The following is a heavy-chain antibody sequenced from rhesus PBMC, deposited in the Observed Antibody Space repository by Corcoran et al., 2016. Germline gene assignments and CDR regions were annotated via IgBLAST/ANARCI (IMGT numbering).Heavy chain of an antibody. CDR3: ARDNSWLEVAWVGY. V-gene: IGHV4-173*01. CDR1: GGSISSNY. Sequence: QLQLQESGTGLVKPSETLSLTCAVSGGSISSNYWSWIRQPPGKGLEWLGRLSASGRSNDYNPPLKSPVTLSADTYKKQFSLKLSSGTAADTAEYYCARDNSWLEVAWVGYWGQGVLVTVSS. D-gene: IGHD1-1*01. CDR2: LSASGRSN. J-gene: IGHJ4*01.